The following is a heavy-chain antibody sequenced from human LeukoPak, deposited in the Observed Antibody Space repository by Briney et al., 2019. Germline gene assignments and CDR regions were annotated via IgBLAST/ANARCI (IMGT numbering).Heavy chain of an antibody. CDR2: IYHSGST. CDR3: ARWGSGSSRNDY. J-gene: IGHJ4*02. V-gene: IGHV4-59*08. D-gene: IGHD1-26*01. Sequence: PSETLSLTCTVSGGSISSYYWSWIRQPPGKGLEWIGSIYHSGSTYYNPSLKSRVTISVDTSKNQFSLKLSSVTAADTAVYYCARWGSGSSRNDYWGQGTLVTVSS. CDR1: GGSISSYY.